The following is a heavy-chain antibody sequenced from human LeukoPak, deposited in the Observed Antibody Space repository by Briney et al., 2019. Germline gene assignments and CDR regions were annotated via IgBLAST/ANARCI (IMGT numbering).Heavy chain of an antibody. CDR2: IYHSGST. J-gene: IGHJ4*02. D-gene: IGHD3-22*01. CDR1: GYSISSGYY. Sequence: SSETLSLTCTVSGYSISSGYYWGWIRQPPGKGLEWIGSIYHSGSTYYNPSLKSRVTISVDTSKNQFSLKLSFVTAADTAVYYCASIDYYDSSGPFDYWGQGTLVTVSS. CDR3: ASIDYYDSSGPFDY. V-gene: IGHV4-38-2*02.